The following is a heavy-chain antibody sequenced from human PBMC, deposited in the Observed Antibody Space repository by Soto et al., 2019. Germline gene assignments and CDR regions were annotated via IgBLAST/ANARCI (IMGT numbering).Heavy chain of an antibody. Sequence: HPGVSLRLSCAASGFTFSSYWMHWVRQAPGKGLVWVSRINSDGSSTSYADSVKGRFTISRDNAKNTLYLQMNSLRAEDTAVYYCAREIMVRGVIHYDYWGQGTLVTVSS. CDR2: INSDGSST. V-gene: IGHV3-74*01. CDR1: GFTFSSYW. J-gene: IGHJ4*02. D-gene: IGHD3-10*01. CDR3: AREIMVRGVIHYDY.